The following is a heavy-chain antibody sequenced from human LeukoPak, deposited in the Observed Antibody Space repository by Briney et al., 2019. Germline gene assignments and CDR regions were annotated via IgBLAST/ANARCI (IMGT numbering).Heavy chain of an antibody. CDR2: ISQTGST. CDR3: ARDRYFGSGSFFRWFDT. Sequence: SETLSLTCGVSGYSISSDYYWGWIRQPPGKGLEWIGSISQTGSTYYNPSLKSRVTILVDTSKNQFSLNLTSATAADTAVYYCARDRYFGSGSFFRWFDTWGQGTLVTVSS. CDR1: GYSISSDYY. D-gene: IGHD3-10*01. V-gene: IGHV4-38-2*02. J-gene: IGHJ5*02.